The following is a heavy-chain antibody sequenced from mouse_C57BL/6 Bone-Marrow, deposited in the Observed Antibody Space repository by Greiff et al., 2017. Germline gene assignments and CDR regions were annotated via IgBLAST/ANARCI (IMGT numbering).Heavy chain of an antibody. D-gene: IGHD1-1*01. J-gene: IGHJ1*03. CDR2: INPNNGGT. CDR3: ARYYYGSSYDDWYFDV. Sequence: VQLQQSGPELVKPGASVKISCKASGYTFTDYYMNWVKQSHGKSLEWIGDINPNNGGTSYNQKFKGKATLTVDKSSSTAYMELRSLTSEDSAVYYCARYYYGSSYDDWYFDVWGTGTTVTVSS. CDR1: GYTFTDYY. V-gene: IGHV1-26*01.